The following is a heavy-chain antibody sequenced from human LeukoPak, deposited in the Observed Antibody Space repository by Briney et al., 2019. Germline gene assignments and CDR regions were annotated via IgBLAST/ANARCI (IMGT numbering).Heavy chain of an antibody. CDR3: ASLGGTYDY. CDR2: ISDSGST. Sequence: SETLSLTCSVSGGSISSYYWSWVRQPPGKGLEWIGYISDSGSTNYNPSLKSRVTISRGTSKNQVSLKMRFVTAADTAVYFCASLGGTYDYWGQGTLVTVSS. J-gene: IGHJ4*02. D-gene: IGHD1-26*01. V-gene: IGHV4-59*08. CDR1: GGSISSYY.